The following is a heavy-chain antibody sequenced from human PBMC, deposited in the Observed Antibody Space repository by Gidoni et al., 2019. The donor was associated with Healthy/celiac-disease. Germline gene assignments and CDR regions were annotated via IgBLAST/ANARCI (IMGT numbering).Heavy chain of an antibody. CDR2: IYYSGST. V-gene: IGHV4-39*01. Sequence: QLQLQESGPGLVTPSETLSLTCTVPGCSISRSSSYWGWIRQPPGKGLGCIGRIYYSGSTYYNPSLKSRVTISVDTSKNQFSLKLSSVTAADTAVYYCARGVVLVPAARNWFDPWGQGTLVTVSS. CDR1: GCSISRSSSY. CDR3: ARGVVLVPAARNWFDP. D-gene: IGHD2-2*01. J-gene: IGHJ5*02.